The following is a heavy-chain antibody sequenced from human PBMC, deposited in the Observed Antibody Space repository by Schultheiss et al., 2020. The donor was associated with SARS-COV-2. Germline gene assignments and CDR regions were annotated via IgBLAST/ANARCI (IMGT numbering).Heavy chain of an antibody. V-gene: IGHV3-53*01. CDR1: GFTVSSNY. CDR2: ITGNGAGT. D-gene: IGHD1-7*01. CDR3: ARDRGNWNFLDNYYGMDV. J-gene: IGHJ6*02. Sequence: GGSLRLSCAASGFTVSSNYMSWVRQAPGKGLVWVSSITGNGAGTFYADSVKGRFTISRDNSKNTLYLQMNSLRAEDTAVYYCARDRGNWNFLDNYYGMDVWGPGTTVTVSS.